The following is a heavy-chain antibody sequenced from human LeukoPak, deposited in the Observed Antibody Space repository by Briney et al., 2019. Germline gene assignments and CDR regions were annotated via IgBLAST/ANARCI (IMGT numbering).Heavy chain of an antibody. D-gene: IGHD3-16*01. CDR2: IYYSGIT. Sequence: PSETLSLTCTVSGGSISSSSYYWGWIRQPPGKRWDWFGSIYYSGITYYNPSLKSRVTISVDTSKNQYSLKLSSVTAADTAVYYCARHEDYDYVWGSYIWGQGTLVTVSS. CDR3: ARHEDYDYVWGSYI. CDR1: GGSISSSSYY. V-gene: IGHV4-39*01. J-gene: IGHJ4*02.